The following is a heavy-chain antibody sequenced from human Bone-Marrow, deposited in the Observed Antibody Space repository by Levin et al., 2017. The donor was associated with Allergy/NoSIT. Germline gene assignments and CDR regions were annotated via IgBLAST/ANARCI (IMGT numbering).Heavy chain of an antibody. D-gene: IGHD3-10*01. Sequence: GGSLRLSCAASGFTFSDFYMSWIRQAPGKGLEWVSYISSSGSTIFYADSVKGRFTISRDNAKNSLYLQMNSLRVEDTAVYYCAREGVVGWGLDYWGQGTLVTVSS. CDR2: ISSSGSTI. J-gene: IGHJ4*02. V-gene: IGHV3-11*01. CDR1: GFTFSDFY. CDR3: AREGVVGWGLDY.